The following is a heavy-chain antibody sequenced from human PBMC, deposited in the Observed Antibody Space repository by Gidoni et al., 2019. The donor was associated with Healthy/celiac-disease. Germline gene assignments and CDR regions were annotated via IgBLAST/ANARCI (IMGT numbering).Heavy chain of an antibody. CDR2: ISSSSSTI. CDR3: ARLLEWLSLGGAFDI. CDR1: GFTFSSYG. V-gene: IGHV3-48*01. J-gene: IGHJ3*02. Sequence: EVQLVESGGGLVQPGGSLRLSCAASGFTFSSYGMNWVRQAPGKGLEWVSYISSSSSTIYYADSVKGRFTISRDNAKNSLYLQMNSLRAEDTAVYYCARLLEWLSLGGAFDIWGQGTMVTVSS. D-gene: IGHD3-3*01.